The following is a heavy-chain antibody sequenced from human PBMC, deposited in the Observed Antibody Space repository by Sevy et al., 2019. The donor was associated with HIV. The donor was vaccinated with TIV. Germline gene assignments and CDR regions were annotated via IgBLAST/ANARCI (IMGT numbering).Heavy chain of an antibody. Sequence: GGSLRLSCAASGFTFSYAWMNWVRQAPGKGLEWVGRIKSKADGGKIDYAAPVKGRFTLSRNDSKNTLYLQMNSLKTVDAAVYYCTTDPIIVLMVTDGMDVWGQGTTVTVSS. D-gene: IGHD2-8*01. CDR1: GFTFSYAW. CDR2: IKSKADGGKI. J-gene: IGHJ6*02. CDR3: TTDPIIVLMVTDGMDV. V-gene: IGHV3-15*01.